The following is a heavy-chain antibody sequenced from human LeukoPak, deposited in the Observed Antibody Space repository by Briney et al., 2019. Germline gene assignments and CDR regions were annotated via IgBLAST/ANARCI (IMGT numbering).Heavy chain of an antibody. CDR1: GGSFSGYY. D-gene: IGHD2-2*01. CDR3: ARGLRVCSSTSCYGNWFDP. Sequence: SETLSLTCAVYGGSFSGYYWSWIRQPPGKGLEWIGEINHSGSTNDNPSLKSRVTISVDTSKNQFSLKLSSVTAADTAVYYCARGLRVCSSTSCYGNWFDPWGQGTLVTVSS. CDR2: INHSGST. J-gene: IGHJ5*02. V-gene: IGHV4-34*01.